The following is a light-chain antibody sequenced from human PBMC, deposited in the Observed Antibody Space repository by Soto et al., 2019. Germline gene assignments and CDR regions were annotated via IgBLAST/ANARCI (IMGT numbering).Light chain of an antibody. CDR2: GAS. CDR1: QSVSSN. CDR3: HQYDNWPKT. V-gene: IGKV3-15*01. Sequence: EILMTQSPSTLSVSPGERATLSCRASQSVSSNLAWYQQKPGQAPRLLIYGASTRATGIPARFSGSGSGTEFTLTISSLQSEDFELYYCHQYDNWPKTFGQGTRLEIK. J-gene: IGKJ5*01.